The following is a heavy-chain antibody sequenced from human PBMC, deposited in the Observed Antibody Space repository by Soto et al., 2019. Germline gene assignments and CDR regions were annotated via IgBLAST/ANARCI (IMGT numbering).Heavy chain of an antibody. J-gene: IGHJ6*02. CDR1: GLIFSDYH. D-gene: IGHD6-19*01. CDR2: IRRKANSYTT. V-gene: IGHV3-72*01. Sequence: EVQLVESGGGLVQPGGSLRLSCAASGLIFSDYHMDWVRQAPGKGLEWVGRIRRKANSYTTEYAASVKGRFTISRDDSKNSLYWQMNSLKTEDTAVYYCALVGGWSGGINDMDVWGQGTTVTVSS. CDR3: ALVGGWSGGINDMDV.